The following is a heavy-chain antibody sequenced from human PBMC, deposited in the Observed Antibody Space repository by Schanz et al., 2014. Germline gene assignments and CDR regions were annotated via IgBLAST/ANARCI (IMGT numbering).Heavy chain of an antibody. V-gene: IGHV3-23*01. CDR1: GFTFSSYA. CDR2: LSGSGGST. J-gene: IGHJ6*02. CDR3: AKGMGYCSGGTCYDYYYYGLDV. D-gene: IGHD2-15*01. Sequence: EVQLLESGGGLVQLGGSLRLSCAASGFTFSSYAMSWVRQAPGKGLEWVSALSGSGGSTYYADSVKGRFTISRDNSKNTLYLQMNSLRAEDTAVFYCAKGMGYCSGGTCYDYYYYGLDVWGQGTTVTVSS.